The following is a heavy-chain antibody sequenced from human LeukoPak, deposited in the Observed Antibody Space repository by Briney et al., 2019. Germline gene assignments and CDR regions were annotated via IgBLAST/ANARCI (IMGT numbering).Heavy chain of an antibody. J-gene: IGHJ4*02. CDR1: GFTFSSYA. CDR3: ARWEDSSGYY. D-gene: IGHD3-22*01. CDR2: ISSNGGST. V-gene: IGHV3-64*01. Sequence: PGGSLRLSCAASGFTFSSYAMHWVRQAPGKGLEYVSAISSNGGSTYYANSVKGRFTISRDNSKNTLYLQMGSLRAEDMAVYYCARWEDSSGYYWGQGSLVTVSS.